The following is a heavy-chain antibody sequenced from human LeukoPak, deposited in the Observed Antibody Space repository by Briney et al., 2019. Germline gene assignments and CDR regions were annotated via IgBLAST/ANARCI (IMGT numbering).Heavy chain of an antibody. CDR2: MSGSGDST. CDR1: GFTFSSFA. J-gene: IGHJ3*02. D-gene: IGHD1-26*01. V-gene: IGHV3-23*01. Sequence: GGSLRLSCAASGFTFSSFAMSWVRQAPGKGLEWVSVMSGSGDSTYYADSVKGRFTISRDNSKNTLYLQMNSLRAEDTALYYCAKLREGWEQWDAFDIWGQGTMVTVSS. CDR3: AKLREGWEQWDAFDI.